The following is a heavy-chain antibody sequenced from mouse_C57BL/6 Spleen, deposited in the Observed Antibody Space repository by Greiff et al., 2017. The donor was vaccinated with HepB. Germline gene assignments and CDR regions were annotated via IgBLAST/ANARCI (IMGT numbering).Heavy chain of an antibody. Sequence: QVQLQQPGAELVKPGASVKLSCKASGYTFTSYWMQWVKQRPGQGLEWIGEIDPSDSYTNYNQKFKGKATLTVDTSSSTAYMPLSSLTSEDSAVYYCARGNSSGYWFAYWGQGTLVTVSA. D-gene: IGHD3-2*02. J-gene: IGHJ3*01. CDR2: IDPSDSYT. CDR1: GYTFTSYW. V-gene: IGHV1-50*01. CDR3: ARGNSSGYWFAY.